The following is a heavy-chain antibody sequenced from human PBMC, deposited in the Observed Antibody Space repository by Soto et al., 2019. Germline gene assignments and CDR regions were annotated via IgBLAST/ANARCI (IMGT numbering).Heavy chain of an antibody. CDR1: GFTFSRYW. D-gene: IGHD4-17*01. Sequence: GGSLRLSCAASGFTFSRYWMSWVRQAPGKGLEWVANIKRDGSEIYYVDSVEGRFTISRDNAKNSLFLQMNSLRAEDTAVYHCAIIPKLSYGDYAIDYWGQGTLVTVSS. J-gene: IGHJ4*02. CDR2: IKRDGSEI. V-gene: IGHV3-7*01. CDR3: AIIPKLSYGDYAIDY.